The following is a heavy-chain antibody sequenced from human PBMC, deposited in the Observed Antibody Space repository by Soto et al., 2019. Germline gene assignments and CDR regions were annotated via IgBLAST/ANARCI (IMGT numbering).Heavy chain of an antibody. D-gene: IGHD6-6*01. J-gene: IGHJ4*02. CDR2: INQGGSAK. V-gene: IGHV3-7*03. CDR1: TFTFSNHW. Sequence: GGSLRLSCAASTFTFSNHWMSWVRQAPGKGLEWVANINQGGSAKYYLDSVKGRFTISRDNAKNSLDLQMDSLRAEDTAVYYCARDFSSLGNFEYWGQGTLVTVSS. CDR3: ARDFSSLGNFEY.